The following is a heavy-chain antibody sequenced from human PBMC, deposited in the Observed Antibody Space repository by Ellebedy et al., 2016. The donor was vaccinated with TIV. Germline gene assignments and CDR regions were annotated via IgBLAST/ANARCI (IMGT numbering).Heavy chain of an antibody. CDR1: GYTFMSYS. Sequence: AASVKVSCKASGYTFMSYSIAWVRQDPGQGLEWMGWVSGYNGNTNYAQKGQGRVTMTTDTTTNTAYMELRSLTSDDTAVDCCARTSRYAYSSSCDYWGQGTLVTVSS. J-gene: IGHJ4*02. D-gene: IGHD6-13*01. V-gene: IGHV1-18*01. CDR3: ARTSRYAYSSSCDY. CDR2: VSGYNGNT.